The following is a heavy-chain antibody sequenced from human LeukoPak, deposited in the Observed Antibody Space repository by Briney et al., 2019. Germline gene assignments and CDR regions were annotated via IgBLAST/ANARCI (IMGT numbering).Heavy chain of an antibody. CDR1: GFSFSSYE. CDR3: ANPMVRGVINGPLSYYYYMDV. CDR2: ISASGTLT. D-gene: IGHD3-10*01. J-gene: IGHJ6*03. Sequence: GGSLRLSCAASGFSFSSYEMNWVRQAPGKGLEWISYISASGTLTHYADSVEGRFTISRDNSKNTLYLQMNSLRAEDTAVYYCANPMVRGVINGPLSYYYYMDVWGKGTTVTISS. V-gene: IGHV3-48*03.